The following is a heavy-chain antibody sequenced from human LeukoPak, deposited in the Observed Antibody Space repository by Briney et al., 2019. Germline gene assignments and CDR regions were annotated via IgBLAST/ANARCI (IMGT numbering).Heavy chain of an antibody. CDR1: GFTFSSDA. V-gene: IGHV3-23*01. D-gene: IGHD3-10*01. CDR3: AKDSYYYGSGSKFDY. CDR2: ISGSGGST. J-gene: IGHJ4*02. Sequence: GGSLRLSCAASGFTFSSDAMSWVRQAPGKGLEWGSAISGSGGSTYYAASVKGRFTISRDNSKNTLYLQMNSLRAEDTAVYYCAKDSYYYGSGSKFDYWGQGTLVTVSS.